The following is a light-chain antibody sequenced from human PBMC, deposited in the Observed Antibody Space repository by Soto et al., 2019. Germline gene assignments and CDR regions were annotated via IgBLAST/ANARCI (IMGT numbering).Light chain of an antibody. V-gene: IGKV1-5*03. Sequence: DIHMTQSPSILSSSFGDRVTITFRASQSISSWLAWYQQKPGKAPKLLIYKASSLESGVPSRFSGSGSGTEFTLTISSLQPDDFATYYCQQYNSYSRTFGQGTKVDIK. CDR2: KAS. J-gene: IGKJ1*01. CDR3: QQYNSYSRT. CDR1: QSISSW.